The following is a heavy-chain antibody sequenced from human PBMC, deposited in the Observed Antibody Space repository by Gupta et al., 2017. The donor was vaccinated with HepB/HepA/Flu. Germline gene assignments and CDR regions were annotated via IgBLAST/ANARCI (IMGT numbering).Heavy chain of an antibody. D-gene: IGHD1-26*01. CDR3: ARRVGATNRDAFDI. Sequence: QVQLVQSGAEVKKPGASVKVSCKASGYTFSNYYMHWVRQAPGQGLEWVGIINPSGGATSYGRNFQGRATMTRDKSTSTVYLELGSLRSEETAIFYCARRVGATNRDAFDIWGQGTLVTVSS. CDR1: GYTFSNYY. CDR2: INPSGGAT. V-gene: IGHV1-46*01. J-gene: IGHJ3*02.